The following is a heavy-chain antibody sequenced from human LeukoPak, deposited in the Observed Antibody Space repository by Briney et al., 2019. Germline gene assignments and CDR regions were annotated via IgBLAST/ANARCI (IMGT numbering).Heavy chain of an antibody. D-gene: IGHD1-26*01. CDR1: GGTFSSYA. CDR2: IIPIFGTA. CDR3: ARDVGAMGWFDP. V-gene: IGHV1-69*05. Sequence: SVKVSCKASGGTFSSYAISWVRQAPGQGLEWMGGIIPIFGTANYARKFQGRVTITTDESTSTAYMELSSLRSEDTAVYYCARDVGAMGWFDPWGQGTLVTVSS. J-gene: IGHJ5*02.